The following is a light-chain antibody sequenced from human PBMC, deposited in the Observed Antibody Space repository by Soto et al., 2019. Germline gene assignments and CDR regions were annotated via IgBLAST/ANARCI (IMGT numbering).Light chain of an antibody. J-gene: IGKJ3*01. CDR2: DAS. V-gene: IGKV3-11*01. Sequence: EIVLTQSPATLSLSPGERATLSCRASQSVSSYLAWYQHKPGQAPRLLIYDASNRATGSPARFSGSGSGTDFTLTISSLETEDFPVYYCQQRSNWPLTFDPGTKVDIK. CDR3: QQRSNWPLT. CDR1: QSVSSY.